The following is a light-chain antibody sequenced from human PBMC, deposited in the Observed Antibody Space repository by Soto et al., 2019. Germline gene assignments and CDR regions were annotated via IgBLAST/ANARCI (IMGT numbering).Light chain of an antibody. CDR3: QQYGSSPIT. CDR1: QSVRTN. J-gene: IGKJ5*01. Sequence: ELVATQSPATLSVSPGGRATVSCRASQSVRTNLAWYQQKPGQAPRLLIYGASSRATGIPDRFSGSGSVTDFTLTISRLEPEDFAVYYCQQYGSSPITFGQGTRLEI. CDR2: GAS. V-gene: IGKV3-20*01.